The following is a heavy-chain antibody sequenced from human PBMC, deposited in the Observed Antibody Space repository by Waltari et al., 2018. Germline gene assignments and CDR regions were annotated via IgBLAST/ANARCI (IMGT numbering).Heavy chain of an antibody. Sequence: EVQLVESGGGLVQPGGSLRLSCAASGFTFSSYAMHWVRQAPGKGLEYVSAISSNGGSTYYANSVKGRFTISRDNSKNTLYLQMGSLRAEDMAVYYCARGGLRELRGSYFDYWGQGTLVTVSS. J-gene: IGHJ4*02. CDR1: GFTFSSYA. D-gene: IGHD1-26*01. CDR3: ARGGLRELRGSYFDY. CDR2: ISSNGGST. V-gene: IGHV3-64*01.